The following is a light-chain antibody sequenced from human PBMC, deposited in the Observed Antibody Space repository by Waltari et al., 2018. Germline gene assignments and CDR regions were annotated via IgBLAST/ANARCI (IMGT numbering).Light chain of an antibody. J-gene: IGLJ2*01. V-gene: IGLV2-23*01. Sequence: QSALTQPASVSGPPVQSITISCTGTSRDLGLSNLVSWYPQNPGKAPKLMIYEGSKRPSGVSNRFSGSKSGNTASLTISGLQAEGEADYYCCSYAGSVVFGGGTKLTVL. CDR3: CSYAGSVV. CDR2: EGS. CDR1: SRDLGLSNL.